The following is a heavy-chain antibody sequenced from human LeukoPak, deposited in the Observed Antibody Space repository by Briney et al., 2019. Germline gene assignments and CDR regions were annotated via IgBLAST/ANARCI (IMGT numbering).Heavy chain of an antibody. J-gene: IGHJ4*02. CDR3: AREGVVTPFDY. Sequence: GGSLRLSCEASGFTFNSFNMDWVRQAPGKGLEWISFISNSRNTSHYADSVKGRFTISRDNVKNSLYLQMNNLRPEDTAVYYCAREGVVTPFDYWGQGALVIVSS. CDR1: GFTFNSFN. V-gene: IGHV3-48*01. CDR2: ISNSRNTS. D-gene: IGHD4-23*01.